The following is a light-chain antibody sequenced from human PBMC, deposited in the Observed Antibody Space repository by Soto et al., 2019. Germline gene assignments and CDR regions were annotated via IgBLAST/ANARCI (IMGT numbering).Light chain of an antibody. Sequence: DIQMTQSPSSLSASVGDRVTITCRASQSISSYLNWYQQKPGKAPKLLIYAASSLQSGVPSRFSGSGSGTDFTLTISDLQPDDFATYYCQQYKSYSPRTFGQGTKVEIK. CDR1: QSISSY. CDR2: AAS. V-gene: IGKV1-39*01. J-gene: IGKJ1*01. CDR3: QQYKSYSPRT.